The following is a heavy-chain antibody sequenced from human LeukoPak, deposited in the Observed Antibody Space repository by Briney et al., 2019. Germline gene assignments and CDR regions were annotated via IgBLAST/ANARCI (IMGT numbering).Heavy chain of an antibody. Sequence: ASVKVSCKASGYTFTAYYMYWVLQAPGQGLECMGRINPNSGGTNYAQKFQGRVTMTRDTSISTAYMELSRLRSDDTAVYYCATSSEGGYRYGSDIDYWGQGTLVTVSS. D-gene: IGHD5-18*01. CDR1: GYTFTAYY. J-gene: IGHJ4*02. V-gene: IGHV1-2*06. CDR2: INPNSGGT. CDR3: ATSSEGGYRYGSDIDY.